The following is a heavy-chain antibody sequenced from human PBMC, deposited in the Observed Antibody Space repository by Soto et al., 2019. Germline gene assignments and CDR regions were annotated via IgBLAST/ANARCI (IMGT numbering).Heavy chain of an antibody. Sequence: QVQLVQSGAEMKEPGSSMKVSCKASGGSFSSYAISWVRQAPGQGLEWMGGIIPPFGAANYAQRFQGRVTIIADESTSTAYMELSSLRSDDTAVYYCARRGSGWHFQYWGQGTRVTVSS. CDR3: ARRGSGWHFQY. J-gene: IGHJ1*01. CDR1: GGSFSSYA. CDR2: IIPPFGAA. D-gene: IGHD6-19*01. V-gene: IGHV1-69*12.